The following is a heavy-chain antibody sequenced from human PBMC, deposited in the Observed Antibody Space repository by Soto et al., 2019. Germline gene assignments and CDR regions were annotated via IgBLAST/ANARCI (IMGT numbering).Heavy chain of an antibody. Sequence: LRLSCAASGFTFSNAWMNWVRQAPGKGLEWVGRIKSKTDGGTTDYAAPVKGRFTISRDDSKNTLYLQMNSLKTEDTAVYYCTTDSYDSSGYYYMWGQGTLVTVSS. J-gene: IGHJ4*02. D-gene: IGHD3-22*01. CDR2: IKSKTDGGTT. CDR3: TTDSYDSSGYYYM. V-gene: IGHV3-15*07. CDR1: GFTFSNAW.